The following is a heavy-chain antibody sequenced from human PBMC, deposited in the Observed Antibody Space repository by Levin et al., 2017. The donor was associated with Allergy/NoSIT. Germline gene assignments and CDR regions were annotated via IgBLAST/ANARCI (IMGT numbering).Heavy chain of an antibody. J-gene: IGHJ4*02. CDR3: ARGSLLITFGGVIVHVPFDY. D-gene: IGHD3-16*02. V-gene: IGHV4-34*01. Sequence: PSETLSLTCAVYGGSFSGYYWSWIRQPPGKGLEWIGEINHSGSTNYNPSLKSRVTISVDTSKNQFSLKLSSVTAADTAVYYCARGSLLITFGGVIVHVPFDYWGQGTLVTVSS. CDR1: GGSFSGYY. CDR2: INHSGST.